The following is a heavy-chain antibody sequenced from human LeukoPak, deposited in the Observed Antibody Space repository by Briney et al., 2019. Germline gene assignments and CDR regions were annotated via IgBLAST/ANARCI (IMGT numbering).Heavy chain of an antibody. CDR3: ACSSGTGTTRNYYYYMDV. Sequence: ASVKVSCKASGYTFTGYYFHWVRQAPGQGLEWLGWINPNSGGTNYAQKFQGRVTMTWDTSITTAYMGLRGLRSDDTAVYYCACSSGTGTTRNYYYYMDVWGKGATVTVSS. CDR2: INPNSGGT. CDR1: GYTFTGYY. V-gene: IGHV1-2*02. D-gene: IGHD1-7*01. J-gene: IGHJ6*03.